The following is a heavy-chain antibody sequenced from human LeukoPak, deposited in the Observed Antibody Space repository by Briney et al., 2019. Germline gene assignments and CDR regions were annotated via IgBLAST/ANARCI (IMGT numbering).Heavy chain of an antibody. CDR1: GFTFSSYA. Sequence: GGSLRLSCAASGFTFSSYAMSWVRQAPGKGLEWVSTISGTGGITYYADSVKGRFTISRDKSKNTLFLQMNSLRAEDTAIYYCATQPPLSRFDYYGMDVWGRGTTVTVSS. CDR2: ISGTGGIT. J-gene: IGHJ6*02. V-gene: IGHV3-23*01. CDR3: ATQPPLSRFDYYGMDV. D-gene: IGHD2-2*01.